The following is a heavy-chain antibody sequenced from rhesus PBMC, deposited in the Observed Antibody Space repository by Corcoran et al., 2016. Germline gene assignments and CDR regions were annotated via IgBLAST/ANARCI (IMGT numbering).Heavy chain of an antibody. V-gene: IGHV4-160*01. CDR2: IYGSSVST. Sequence: QVQLQESGPGLVKPSETLSLTCAVSGGSISSNYWSWIRQPPGKGLEWIGYIYGSSVSTYYNPSLNGRVTISTDTSKNQFSLNLSSVTAADTAVYYCARDEVTIFGLGRNYFDYWGQGVLVTVSS. CDR1: GGSISSNY. CDR3: ARDEVTIFGLGRNYFDY. J-gene: IGHJ4*01. D-gene: IGHD3-3*01.